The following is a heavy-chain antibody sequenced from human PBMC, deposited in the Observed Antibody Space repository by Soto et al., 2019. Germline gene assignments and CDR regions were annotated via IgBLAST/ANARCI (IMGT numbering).Heavy chain of an antibody. V-gene: IGHV1-3*01. D-gene: IGHD1-7*01. CDR1: GYTFTSYA. J-gene: IGHJ3*02. Sequence: GSSVKVSCKASGYTFTSYAMHWVRQAPGQRLEWMGWINAGNGNTKYSQKFQGRVTITRDTSASTAYMELSSLRSEDTAVYYCAKKELLTMAHHDAFDIWGQGTMVTVSS. CDR2: INAGNGNT. CDR3: AKKELLTMAHHDAFDI.